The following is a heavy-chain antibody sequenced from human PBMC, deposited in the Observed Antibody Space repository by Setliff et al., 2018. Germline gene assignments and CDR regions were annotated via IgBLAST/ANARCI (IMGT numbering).Heavy chain of an antibody. CDR1: GGSISSGGYS. J-gene: IGHJ3*02. V-gene: IGHV4-30-2*01. CDR3: ARLRIGRTRADAFDI. D-gene: IGHD1-26*01. CDR2: IYHSGST. Sequence: KPSETLSLTCAVSGGSISSGGYSWSWIRQPPGKGLEWIGYIYHSGSTYYNPSLNSRLTISVDTSKNQFSLKLSSVTAADTAVYYCARLRIGRTRADAFDIWGQGTMVTVSS.